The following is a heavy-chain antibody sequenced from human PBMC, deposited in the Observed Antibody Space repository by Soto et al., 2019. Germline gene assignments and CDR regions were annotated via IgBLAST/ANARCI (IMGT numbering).Heavy chain of an antibody. J-gene: IGHJ4*02. CDR3: AREGGDGIDY. D-gene: IGHD3-16*01. CDR2: IYYSGST. Sequence: LSLTCTVSGGSIRSGSHYWSWIRQHPGKGLEWIGYIYYSGSTYYNPSLKSRITISISTSKNQFSLKLTSVTAAGTAVYYCAREGGDGIDYWGQGTLVTVSS. CDR1: GGSIRSGSHY. V-gene: IGHV4-31*03.